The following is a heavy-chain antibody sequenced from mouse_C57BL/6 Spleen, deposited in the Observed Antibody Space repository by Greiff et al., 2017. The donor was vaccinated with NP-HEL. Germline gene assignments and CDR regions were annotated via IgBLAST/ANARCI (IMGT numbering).Heavy chain of an antibody. D-gene: IGHD1-1*01. CDR3: ARAGAYYGSSIDY. CDR1: GYAFSSYW. J-gene: IGHJ2*01. Sequence: QVQLKESGAELVKPGASVKISCKASGYAFSSYWMNWVKQRPGKGLEWIGQIYPGDGDTNYNGKFKGKATLTADKSSSTAYMQLSSLTSEDSAVYFCARAGAYYGSSIDYWGQGTTLTVSS. CDR2: IYPGDGDT. V-gene: IGHV1-80*01.